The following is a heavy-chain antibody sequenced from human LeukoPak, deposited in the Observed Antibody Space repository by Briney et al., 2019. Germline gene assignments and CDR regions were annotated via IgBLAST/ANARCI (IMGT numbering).Heavy chain of an antibody. CDR1: EYTFTSYD. V-gene: IGHV1-8*01. Sequence: GASVKVSCKASEYTFTSYDINWVRQATGQGLEWMGWMNPNSGNTGYAQKFQGRVTMTRNTSISTAYMELSSLRSEDTAVYYCARSYTVTTSDWYFDLWGRGTLVTVSS. D-gene: IGHD4-17*01. CDR2: MNPNSGNT. CDR3: ARSYTVTTSDWYFDL. J-gene: IGHJ2*01.